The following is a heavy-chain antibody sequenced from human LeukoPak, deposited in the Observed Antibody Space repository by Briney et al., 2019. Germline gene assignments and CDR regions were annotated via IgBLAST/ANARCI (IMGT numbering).Heavy chain of an antibody. D-gene: IGHD4-17*01. CDR2: INWNGGST. CDR1: GFTFDDYG. Sequence: GGSLRLSCAASGFTFDDYGMSWVRQAPGKGLEWVSGINWNGGSTGYADSVKGRFTISRDNSKNTLYLQMNSLTPDDTAVYYCAKDLTTVTSRGDYWGQGSLVTVSS. V-gene: IGHV3-20*04. CDR3: AKDLTTVTSRGDY. J-gene: IGHJ4*02.